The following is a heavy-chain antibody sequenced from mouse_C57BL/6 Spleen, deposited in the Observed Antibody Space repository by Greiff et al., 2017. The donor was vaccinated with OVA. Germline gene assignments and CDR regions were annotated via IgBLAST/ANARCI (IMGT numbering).Heavy chain of an antibody. Sequence: VQLQQSGPELVKPGASVKISCKASGYAFSSSWMNWVKQRPGKGLEWIGRIYPGDGDTNYNGKFKGKATLTADKSSSTAYMQLSSLTSEDSAVYFCARSGGDYDGFAYWGQGTLVTVSA. CDR3: ARSGGDYDGFAY. J-gene: IGHJ3*01. CDR2: IYPGDGDT. CDR1: GYAFSSSW. D-gene: IGHD2-4*01. V-gene: IGHV1-82*01.